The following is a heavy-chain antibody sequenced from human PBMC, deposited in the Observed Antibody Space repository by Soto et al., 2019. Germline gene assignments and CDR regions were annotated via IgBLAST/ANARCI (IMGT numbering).Heavy chain of an antibody. V-gene: IGHV3-23*01. D-gene: IGHD2-21*02. CDR2: MSGSGGST. J-gene: IGHJ4*01. Sequence: EVQLLESGGGLVQPGGSLSLSCAASGFTFSSYALSWVRQAPGKGLEWVSAMSGSGGSTYYADSVKGRFTISRDNSKNTLYRQMDSLRAEDTAVYYCAVGGIRDIVVVTAVGSMNCWGHGTLVTVSS. CDR3: AVGGIRDIVVVTAVGSMNC. CDR1: GFTFSSYA.